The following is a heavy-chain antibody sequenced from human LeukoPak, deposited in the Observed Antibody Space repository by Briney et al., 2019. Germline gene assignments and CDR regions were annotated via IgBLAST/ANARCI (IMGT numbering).Heavy chain of an antibody. CDR2: ISYDGSNK. CDR3: ARSRRTTYNWFDP. V-gene: IGHV3-30-3*01. Sequence: PGRSLRLSCAAFGFTFSSYAMHWVRQAPGKGLEWVAVISYDGSNKYYADSVKGRFTISRDNSKNTLYLQMNSLRAEDTAVYYCARSRRTTYNWFDPWGQGTLVTVSS. J-gene: IGHJ5*02. D-gene: IGHD1-1*01. CDR1: GFTFSSYA.